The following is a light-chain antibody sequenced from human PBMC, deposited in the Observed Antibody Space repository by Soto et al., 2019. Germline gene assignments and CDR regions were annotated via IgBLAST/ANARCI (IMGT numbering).Light chain of an antibody. CDR1: QSVSSY. CDR2: DAS. CDR3: QQRSNWPVT. V-gene: IGKV3-11*01. J-gene: IGKJ3*01. Sequence: ELVFTQSPATLSLSPGERATLSCRASQSVSSYLAWYQQKPGQAPRLLIYDASNRATGIPARFSGSGSGTDFTLTISILEPEDFAVYYCQQRSNWPVTFGPGTKVDIK.